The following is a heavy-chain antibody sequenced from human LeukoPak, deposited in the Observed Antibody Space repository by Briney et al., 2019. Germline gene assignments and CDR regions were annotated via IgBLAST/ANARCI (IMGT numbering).Heavy chain of an antibody. CDR1: GITFSNYA. CDR2: IPSSGVST. CDR3: AKDWWLED. V-gene: IGHV3-23*01. Sequence: GGSLRLSCAVSGITFSNYAMNWVRQAPGKGLEWVSVIPSSGVSTSYADSVRGRFTISRDNSRNTLYLQMNSLRAEDTAVYYCAKDWWLEDWGQGTLVTVSS. J-gene: IGHJ4*02. D-gene: IGHD2-15*01.